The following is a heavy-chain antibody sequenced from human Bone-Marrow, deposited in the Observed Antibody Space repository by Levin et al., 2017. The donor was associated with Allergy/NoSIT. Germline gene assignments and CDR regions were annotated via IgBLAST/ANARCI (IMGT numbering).Heavy chain of an antibody. CDR3: ARGPGGRLGY. CDR2: INHSGST. J-gene: IGHJ4*02. V-gene: IGHV4-34*01. CDR1: GGSFSGYY. D-gene: IGHD1-14*01. Sequence: PSETLSLTCAVYGGSFSGYYWSWIRQPPGKGLEWIGEINHSGSTNYNPSLKSRVTISVDTSKNQFSLKLSSVTAADTAVYYCARGPGGRLGYWGQGTLVTVSS.